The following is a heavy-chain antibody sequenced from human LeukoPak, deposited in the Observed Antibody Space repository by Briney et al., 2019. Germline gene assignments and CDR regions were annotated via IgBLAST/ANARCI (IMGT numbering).Heavy chain of an antibody. CDR1: GFTFSSYG. D-gene: IGHD3-22*01. CDR3: AKDPTHYRVWDYYETIGLSY. J-gene: IGHJ4*02. V-gene: IGHV3-30*02. CDR2: IRYDGSDK. Sequence: GGSLRLSCAASGFTFSSYGMHWVRQAPGKGLEWVAFIRYDGSDKYYADSVKGRFTISRDNSKNTLNLQMNSLRAEDTAVYYCAKDPTHYRVWDYYETIGLSYWGQGTLVTVSS.